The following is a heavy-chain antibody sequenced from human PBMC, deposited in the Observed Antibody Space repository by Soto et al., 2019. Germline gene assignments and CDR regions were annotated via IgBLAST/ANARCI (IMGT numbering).Heavy chain of an antibody. V-gene: IGHV4-39*01. CDR1: GGSISSSNYY. Sequence: PSETLSLTCSVSGGSISSSNYYWAWIRQPPGKGLEWIGSIYYIGNTYYNPSLKSRVTMSVDTSKNQFSLKVTSVTAADTAIYYCAREDQTNGYNYDYWGQGTLVTVSS. CDR2: IYYIGNT. J-gene: IGHJ4*02. CDR3: AREDQTNGYNYDY. D-gene: IGHD1-1*01.